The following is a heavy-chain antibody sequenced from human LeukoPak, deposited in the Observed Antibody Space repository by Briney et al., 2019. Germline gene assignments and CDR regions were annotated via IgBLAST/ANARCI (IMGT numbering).Heavy chain of an antibody. V-gene: IGHV1-8*01. CDR3: ARLYVSVGAFDI. CDR1: GYTFTSYD. D-gene: IGHD2/OR15-2a*01. Sequence: ASVKVSCKASGYTFTSYDINWVRQATGRGLEWMGWMNPNSGNTGYAQKLQGRVTMTTDTSTSTAYMELRSLRSDDTVVYYCARLYVSVGAFDIWGQGTMVTVSS. J-gene: IGHJ3*02. CDR2: MNPNSGNT.